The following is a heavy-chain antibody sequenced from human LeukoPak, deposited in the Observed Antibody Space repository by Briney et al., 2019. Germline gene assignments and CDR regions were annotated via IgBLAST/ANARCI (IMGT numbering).Heavy chain of an antibody. CDR3: AREQNWNSHDAFDI. D-gene: IGHD1-7*01. V-gene: IGHV4-59*01. CDR2: IYYSGST. CDR1: GGSISSYY. Sequence: SETLSLTCTVPGGSISSYYWSWIRQPPGKGLEWIGYIYYSGSTNYNPSLKSRVTISVDTSKNQFSLKLSSVTAADTAVYYCAREQNWNSHDAFDIWGQGTMVTVSS. J-gene: IGHJ3*02.